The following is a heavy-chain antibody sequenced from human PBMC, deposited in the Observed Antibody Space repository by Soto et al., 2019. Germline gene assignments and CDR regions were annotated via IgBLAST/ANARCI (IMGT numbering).Heavy chain of an antibody. D-gene: IGHD3-10*01. J-gene: IGHJ3*02. CDR2: LDGAGGST. Sequence: SLKISCLASGFTFSDYAMTWVRHVPGRGLEWAASLDGAGGSTYYAASVRGQFTISRDNSQNTLFLQMKRLTVDDTAIYYCTAPRDEYGSGVSWFTYGMDIWGQGTMVTVSS. CDR3: TAPRDEYGSGVSWFTYGMDI. CDR1: GFTFSDYA. V-gene: IGHV3-23*01.